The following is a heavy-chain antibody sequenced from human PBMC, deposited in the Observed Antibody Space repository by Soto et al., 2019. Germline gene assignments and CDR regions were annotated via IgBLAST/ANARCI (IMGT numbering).Heavy chain of an antibody. CDR1: GLTFSERY. CDR2: SRDKAQSYST. J-gene: IGHJ6*02. D-gene: IGHD3-10*01. V-gene: IGHV3-72*01. CDR3: TLGSQVNYLYFYGVNV. Sequence: EVQLVESGGGLVPPGGSLRLSCVASGLTFSERYIDWVRQAPGKGLEWVGRSRDKAQSYSTEYAAAVKGRFTISRDESKNSFYLQMNSLKSEDTAVYYCTLGSQVNYLYFYGVNVWGQGTTVTVSS.